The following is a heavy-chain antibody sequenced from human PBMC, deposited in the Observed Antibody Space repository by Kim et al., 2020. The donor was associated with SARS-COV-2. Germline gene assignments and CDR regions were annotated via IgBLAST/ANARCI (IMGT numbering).Heavy chain of an antibody. CDR2: ISSSSSYI. J-gene: IGHJ4*02. V-gene: IGHV3-21*01. D-gene: IGHD3-22*01. CDR3: ARDRGDRYYYDSSGYQDY. Sequence: GGSLRLSCAASGFTFSSYSMNWVRQAPGKGLEWVSSISSSSSYIYYADSVKGRFTISRDNAKNSLYLQMNSLRAEDTAVYYCARDRGDRYYYDSSGYQDYWGQGTLVTVSS. CDR1: GFTFSSYS.